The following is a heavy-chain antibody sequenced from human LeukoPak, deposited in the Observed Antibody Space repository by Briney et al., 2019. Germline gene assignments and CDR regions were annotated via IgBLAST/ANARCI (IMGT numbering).Heavy chain of an antibody. CDR1: GGSISSSNW. CDR2: IYHSGGT. D-gene: IGHD3-22*01. CDR3: AREVPYYYDSSGYSYYFDY. Sequence: KPSETLSLTCAVSGGSISSSNWWSWVRQPPGKGLEWIGEIYHSGGTNYNPSLKSRVTISVDKSKNQFSLKLSSVTAADTAVYYCAREVPYYYDSSGYSYYFDYWGQGTLVTVSS. V-gene: IGHV4-4*02. J-gene: IGHJ4*02.